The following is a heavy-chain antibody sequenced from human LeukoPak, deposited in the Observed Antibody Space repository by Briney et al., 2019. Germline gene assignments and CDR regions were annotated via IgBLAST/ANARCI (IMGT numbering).Heavy chain of an antibody. Sequence: PGGSLRLSCTASGLTSSTSGFNWVRQAPGKGLEWVASIGPTGSDRYHADSIKGRFTISRDNANNFLYLQMNSLRTEDTALYYCARAHDYGVLGGYWGQGTLVTVSS. J-gene: IGHJ4*02. D-gene: IGHD4-17*01. CDR2: IGPTGSDR. V-gene: IGHV3-21*04. CDR3: ARAHDYGVLGGY. CDR1: GLTSSTSG.